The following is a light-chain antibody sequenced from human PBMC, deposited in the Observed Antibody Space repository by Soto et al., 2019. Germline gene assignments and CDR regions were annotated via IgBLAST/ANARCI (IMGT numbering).Light chain of an antibody. CDR3: QQYSSCPYT. CDR1: QSVGSF. Sequence: EIVLTQSPATLSLSPGERATLSCRASQSVGSFLGWYQHKPGKAPRLLIYDASNRAPGIPSRFSGSGSGTDFTLTISSLQPDDIGTYYCQQYSSCPYTFGQGTKVEIK. J-gene: IGKJ2*01. CDR2: DAS. V-gene: IGKV3-11*01.